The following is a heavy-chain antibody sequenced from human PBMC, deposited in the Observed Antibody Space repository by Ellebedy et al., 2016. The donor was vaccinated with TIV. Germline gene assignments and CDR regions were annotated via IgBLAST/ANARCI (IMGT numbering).Heavy chain of an antibody. J-gene: IGHJ4*02. CDR1: GFTFSTYA. D-gene: IGHD5-18*01. V-gene: IGHV3-23*01. CDR3: AKDQTPWYGYCVFDN. CDR2: IVSSGA. Sequence: PGGSLRLSCAASGFTFSTYAMAWVRQAPGKGLEWVSGIVSSGAQKYADSVKGRFTISRDNSKRTVDLQMNSLRVEDTAVYFCAKDQTPWYGYCVFDNWGQGTLVSVSS.